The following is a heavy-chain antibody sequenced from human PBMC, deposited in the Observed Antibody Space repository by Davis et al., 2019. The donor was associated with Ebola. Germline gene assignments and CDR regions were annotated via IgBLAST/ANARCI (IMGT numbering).Heavy chain of an antibody. D-gene: IGHD3-3*01. CDR3: ASRNYDFWSGYYYYYYGMDV. CDR1: GGSFSGYY. CDR2: INHSGST. V-gene: IGHV4-34*01. J-gene: IGHJ6*02. Sequence: MPSETLSLTCAVYGGSFSGYYWSWIRQPPGKGLEWIGEINHSGSTNYNPSLKSRVTISVDTSKNQFSLKLSSVTAADTAVYYCASRNYDFWSGYYYYYYGMDVWGQGTTVTVSS.